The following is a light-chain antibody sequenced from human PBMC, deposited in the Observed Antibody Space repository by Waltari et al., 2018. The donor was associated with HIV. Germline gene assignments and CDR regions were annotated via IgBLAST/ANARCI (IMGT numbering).Light chain of an antibody. CDR1: KLGDKY. CDR3: QAWDSSTAYVV. V-gene: IGLV3-1*01. Sequence: SYELTQPPSVSVSPGQTASITCSGDKLGDKYACWYQQKPGQSPVLVIYQDNKRPSGIPERFSGSNSGNTATLTISGTQAMDEADYYCQAWDSSTAYVVFGGGTKLTVL. J-gene: IGLJ2*01. CDR2: QDN.